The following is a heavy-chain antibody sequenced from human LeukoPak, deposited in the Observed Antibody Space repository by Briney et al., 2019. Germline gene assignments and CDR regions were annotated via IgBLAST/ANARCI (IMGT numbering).Heavy chain of an antibody. CDR3: ARESTVVPAFDY. J-gene: IGHJ4*02. Sequence: GASVKVSCKASGYTFTGYYMHWVRQAPGQGLEWMGWINPNSGGTNYAQKFQGGVTMTRDTSISTAYMELSRLRSDDTAVYHCARESTVVPAFDYWGQGTLVTVSS. D-gene: IGHD2-2*01. CDR2: INPNSGGT. V-gene: IGHV1-2*02. CDR1: GYTFTGYY.